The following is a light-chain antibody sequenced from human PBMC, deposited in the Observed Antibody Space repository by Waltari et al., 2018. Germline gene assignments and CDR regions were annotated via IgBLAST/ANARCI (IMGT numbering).Light chain of an antibody. CDR1: ELGDRY. CDR3: QTWDRNKWV. J-gene: IGLJ3*02. CDR2: QDS. Sequence: SYVLTQPPSVSVSPGQTAHIFCSGHELGDRYISWYQQRAGQSPVLVIYQDSKRPSGSPERFSGSNAENTATLTVSGAQPVDEADYFCQTWDRNKWVFGGGTKLTVL. V-gene: IGLV3-1*01.